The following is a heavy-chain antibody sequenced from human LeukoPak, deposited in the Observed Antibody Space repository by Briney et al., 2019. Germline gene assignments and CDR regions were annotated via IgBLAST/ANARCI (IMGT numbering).Heavy chain of an antibody. Sequence: GSLKLFCAASGFTFTNYAMSLVRQAPGKGLELVSAISGSGTSTYYADSVKGRFTISRDNSENTLYLQMSSLTDEDTAVYFCAKRGDRSGWSYYFDYWGQGTLVTVSS. V-gene: IGHV3-23*01. CDR3: AKRGDRSGWSYYFDY. J-gene: IGHJ4*02. D-gene: IGHD6-19*01. CDR2: ISGSGTST. CDR1: GFTFTNYA.